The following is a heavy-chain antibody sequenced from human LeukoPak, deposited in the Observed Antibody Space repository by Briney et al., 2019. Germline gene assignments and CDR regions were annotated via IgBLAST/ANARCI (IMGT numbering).Heavy chain of an antibody. D-gene: IGHD3-10*01. CDR3: AKDPYDPLWFGELLSPYYYYYGMDV. CDR2: ISYDGSNK. J-gene: IGHJ6*02. V-gene: IGHV3-30*18. Sequence: PGGSLRLSCAASGFTFSSYGMHWVRQAPGKGLEWVAVISYDGSNKYYADSVKGRFTISRDNSKNTLYLQMNSLSAEDTAVYYCAKDPYDPLWFGELLSPYYYYYGMDVWGQGTTVTVSS. CDR1: GFTFSSYG.